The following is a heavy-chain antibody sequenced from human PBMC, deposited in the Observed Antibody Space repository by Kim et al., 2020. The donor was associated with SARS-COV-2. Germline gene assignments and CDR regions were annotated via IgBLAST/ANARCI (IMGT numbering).Heavy chain of an antibody. CDR2: INHSGST. D-gene: IGHD3-3*01. CDR1: GGSFSGYY. V-gene: IGHV4-34*01. CDR3: ARGSSRILRFLEWHYYGMDV. J-gene: IGHJ6*02. Sequence: SETLSLTCAVYGGSFSGYYWSWIRQPPGKGLEWIGEINHSGSTNYNPSLKSRVTISVDTSKNQFSLKLSSVTAADTAVYYCARGSSRILRFLEWHYYGMDVWGQGTTVTVSS.